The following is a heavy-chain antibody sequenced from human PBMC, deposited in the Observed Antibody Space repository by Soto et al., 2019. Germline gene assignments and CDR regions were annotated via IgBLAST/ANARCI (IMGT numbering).Heavy chain of an antibody. CDR3: ARVFTDEYFDY. Sequence: QVQLQESGPGLVKPSQSLSLTCTVSGGSVSSGGYYWSWIRQHPGKGLEWIGSIYYNGHTYYNPSLKSRLNISIDTSKNQFSLKLSSVTAADTAVYYCARVFTDEYFDYWGQGALVTGSS. V-gene: IGHV4-31*03. J-gene: IGHJ4*02. D-gene: IGHD2-21*01. CDR1: GGSVSSGGYY. CDR2: IYYNGHT.